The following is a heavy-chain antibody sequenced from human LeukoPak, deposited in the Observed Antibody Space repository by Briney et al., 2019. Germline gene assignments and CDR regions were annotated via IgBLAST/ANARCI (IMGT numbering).Heavy chain of an antibody. V-gene: IGHV4-39*07. D-gene: IGHD5-18*01. J-gene: IGHJ4*02. Sequence: PSETLSLTCTVSGGSISSSSYYWGWIRQPPGKGLEWIGSVYYSGSSYYNPSLKSRVTISVDTSKNQFSLKLSSVTAADTAVYYCARGSRGYSYGYAVDYWGQGTLVTVSS. CDR1: GGSISSSSYY. CDR3: ARGSRGYSYGYAVDY. CDR2: VYYSGSS.